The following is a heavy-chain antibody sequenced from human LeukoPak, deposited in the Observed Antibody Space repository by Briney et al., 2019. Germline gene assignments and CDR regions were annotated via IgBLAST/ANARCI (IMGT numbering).Heavy chain of an antibody. CDR2: ISYDGSNK. V-gene: IGHV3-30-3*01. J-gene: IGHJ2*01. CDR1: GFTFSSYA. Sequence: GGSLRLSCAASGFTFSSYAMHWVRQAPGKGLEWVAVISYDGSNKYYADSVKGRFTISRDNSKETLYLQMNSLRAEDTAVYYCASRSSSLNWYFDLWGRGTLVTVSS. CDR3: ASRSSSLNWYFDL. D-gene: IGHD2-2*01.